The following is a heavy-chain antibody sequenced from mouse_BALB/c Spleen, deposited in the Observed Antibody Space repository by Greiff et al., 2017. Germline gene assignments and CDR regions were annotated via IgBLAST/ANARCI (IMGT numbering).Heavy chain of an antibody. V-gene: IGHV5-6-5*01. CDR1: GFTFSSYA. Sequence: EVKLVESGGGLVKPGGSLKLSCAASGFTFSSYAMPWVRQTPEKRLEWVASISSGGSTYYPDSVKGRFTISRDNARNILYLQMSSLRSEDTAMYYCARAKKGCADWGQGTLVTVSA. CDR3: ARAKKGCAD. J-gene: IGHJ3*01. CDR2: ISSGGST.